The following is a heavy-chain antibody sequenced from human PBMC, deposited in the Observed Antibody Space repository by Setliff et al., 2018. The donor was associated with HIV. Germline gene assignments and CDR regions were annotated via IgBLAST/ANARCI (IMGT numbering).Heavy chain of an antibody. CDR1: GGSISDGSHY. J-gene: IGHJ3*02. V-gene: IGHV4-61*02. D-gene: IGHD3-22*01. CDR3: ARPYYDSSDYSWVDAFDI. CDR2: IYTSGST. Sequence: SETLSLTCTVSGGSISDGSHYWSWIRQPAGKGLEWIGRIYTSGSTNYNPSLKSRVTISIDTSKNQFSLKLSSLTAADTAVYYCARPYYDSSDYSWVDAFDIWGQGTMVTVSS.